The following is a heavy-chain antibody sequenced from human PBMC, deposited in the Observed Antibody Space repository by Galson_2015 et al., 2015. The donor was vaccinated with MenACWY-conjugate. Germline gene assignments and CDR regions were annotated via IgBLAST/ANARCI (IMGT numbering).Heavy chain of an antibody. J-gene: IGHJ5*02. CDR1: GFTFSRYW. Sequence: SLRLSCAASGFTFSRYWVHWVRHAPGKGLVWVSRIDSEGTSTTYADSVKGRFTISRDNAKNTLYLQMNSLRAEDTAVYYCARDRGAFSSAIPGNYFDPWGQGTLVTVSS. V-gene: IGHV3-74*01. CDR2: IDSEGTST. D-gene: IGHD3-3*01. CDR3: ARDRGAFSSAIPGNYFDP.